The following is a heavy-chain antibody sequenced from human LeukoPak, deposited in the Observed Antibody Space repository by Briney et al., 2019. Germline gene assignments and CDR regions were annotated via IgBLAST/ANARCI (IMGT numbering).Heavy chain of an antibody. CDR3: SSGYSYSPGSHYYYTYMDV. CDR2: INPNSGGT. Sequence: GASVKVSCKASGYTFTGYYMHWVRQAPGQGLEWMGWINPNSGGTNYAQKFQGRVTMTRDTSISTAYMELSRLRSDDTAVSYCSSGYSYSPGSHYYYTYMDVWGKGSTVT. D-gene: IGHD6-13*01. V-gene: IGHV1-2*02. CDR1: GYTFTGYY. J-gene: IGHJ6*03.